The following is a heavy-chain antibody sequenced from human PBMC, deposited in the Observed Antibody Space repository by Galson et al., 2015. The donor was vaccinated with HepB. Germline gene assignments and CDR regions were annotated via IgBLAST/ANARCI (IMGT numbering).Heavy chain of an antibody. Sequence: TLSLTCTVSGGSISSGGYYWSWIRQHPGKGLEWIGYIYYSGSTYYNPSLKSRVTISVDTSKNQFSLKLSSVTAADTAVYYCARVPGKVYATGVVDYWGQGTLVTVSS. D-gene: IGHD2-8*01. CDR3: ARVPGKVYATGVVDY. CDR2: IYYSGST. J-gene: IGHJ4*02. V-gene: IGHV4-31*03. CDR1: GGSISSGGYY.